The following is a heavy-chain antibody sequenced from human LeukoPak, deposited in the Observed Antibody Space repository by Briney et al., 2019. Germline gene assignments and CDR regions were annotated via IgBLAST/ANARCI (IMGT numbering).Heavy chain of an antibody. D-gene: IGHD6-13*01. J-gene: IGHJ5*02. CDR3: ARDVGITVADSFDP. Sequence: GASVKVSCKASGYSSTNYGISWVRQAPGHGLEWMGWIHIYRGNTNYAQKFQGRVTMTTDTSTSTVYMEVRGLRSDDPAMYYCARDVGITVADSFDPWGQGTLVTVSS. V-gene: IGHV1-18*01. CDR2: IHIYRGNT. CDR1: GYSSTNYG.